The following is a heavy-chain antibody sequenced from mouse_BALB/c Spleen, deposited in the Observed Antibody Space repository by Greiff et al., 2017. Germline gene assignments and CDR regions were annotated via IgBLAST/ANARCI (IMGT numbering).Heavy chain of an antibody. CDR3: AIYYGSSYVGFAY. J-gene: IGHJ3*01. D-gene: IGHD1-1*01. CDR2: IYPGGGYT. Sequence: VQLQQSGAELVRPGTSVKISCKASGYTFTNYWLGWVKQRPGHGLEWIGDIYPGGGYTNYNEKFKGKATLTADTSSSTAYMQLSSLTSEDSAVYFCAIYYGSSYVGFAYWGQGTLVTVSA. V-gene: IGHV1-63*02. CDR1: GYTFTNYW.